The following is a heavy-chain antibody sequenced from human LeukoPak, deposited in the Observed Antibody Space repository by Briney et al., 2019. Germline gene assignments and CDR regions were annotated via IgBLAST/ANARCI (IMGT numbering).Heavy chain of an antibody. CDR1: GYTFTVYY. V-gene: IGHV1-2*02. D-gene: IGHD2-15*01. Sequence: VASVKVSCKASGYTFTVYYMHGVRQAPGQGLEGRGGINPNRGGTNYAQKFQGRFTMTRGTSISTAYMELSRLRSDDTAVYYCARDDCSGGSCSSVFDFWGQGTLVTVSS. CDR2: INPNRGGT. J-gene: IGHJ4*02. CDR3: ARDDCSGGSCSSVFDF.